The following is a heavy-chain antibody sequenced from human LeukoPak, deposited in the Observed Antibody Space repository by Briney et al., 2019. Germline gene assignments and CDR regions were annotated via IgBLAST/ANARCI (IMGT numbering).Heavy chain of an antibody. Sequence: SETLSLTCTVSDGSISSGSYYWTWIRQPAGKGLEWIGRISTSGSTNYNPSLKSRVTISADTSKNQFSLKLNSVTAAGTAVYYCARAAAAGLDSWGQGTLVTVSS. D-gene: IGHD6-13*01. V-gene: IGHV4-61*02. CDR2: ISTSGST. J-gene: IGHJ4*02. CDR1: DGSISSGSYY. CDR3: ARAAAAGLDS.